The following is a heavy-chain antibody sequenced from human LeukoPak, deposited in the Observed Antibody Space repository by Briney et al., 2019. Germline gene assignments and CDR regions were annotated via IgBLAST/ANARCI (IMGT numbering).Heavy chain of an antibody. V-gene: IGHV3-23*01. CDR2: ITGGRST. CDR1: GFTFSNYA. J-gene: IGHJ4*02. D-gene: IGHD2-15*01. CDR3: AKDNGSPSLVVVLVATAPDY. Sequence: GGSLRLSCAASGFTFSNYAMNWVRQAPGKGLEWVSGITGGRSTYYADSVKGRFTISRDNSKNTMSMEMNSLRVEDTAVYYCAKDNGSPSLVVVLVATAPDYWGQGTLVTVSS.